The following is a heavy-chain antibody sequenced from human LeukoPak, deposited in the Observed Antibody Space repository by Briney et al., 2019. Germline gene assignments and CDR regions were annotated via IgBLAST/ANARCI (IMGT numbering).Heavy chain of an antibody. CDR1: GFTFSSSW. D-gene: IGHD3-22*01. CDR2: IKEDGTAK. V-gene: IGHV3-7*01. Sequence: GGSLRLSCAASGFTFSSSWMAWVRQAPGKGLEWVGNIKEDGTAKNYVVSVRGRFTISRDNSKNTLYLQMNSLRAEDTAVYYCAREPGCYYDSSGTPHDYWGQGTLVTVSS. J-gene: IGHJ4*02. CDR3: AREPGCYYDSSGTPHDY.